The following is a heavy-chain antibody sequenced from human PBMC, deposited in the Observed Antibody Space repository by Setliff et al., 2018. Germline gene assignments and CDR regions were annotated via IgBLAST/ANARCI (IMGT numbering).Heavy chain of an antibody. CDR1: GYTLTTYF. Sequence: ASVKVSCKASGYTLTTYFMNWVRQAPGQGLEWMGYINTRTGNPMYAQGFTGRFVFSLDPSVSTAYLQISSLKAEDTAVYYCGRYDSWGQGTLVTVSS. V-gene: IGHV7-4-1*02. J-gene: IGHJ4*02. CDR2: INTRTGNP. CDR3: GRYDS. D-gene: IGHD3-16*02.